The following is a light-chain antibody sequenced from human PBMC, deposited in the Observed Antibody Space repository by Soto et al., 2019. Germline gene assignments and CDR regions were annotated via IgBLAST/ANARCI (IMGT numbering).Light chain of an antibody. V-gene: IGKV1-27*01. CDR1: PGISNY. Sequence: IQLTQSPSSLSASVGDRVTITCRASPGISNYLAWYQQKPGKVPKLLIYGASTLQSGVPSRFSGSGSGTDFTLTISSLQPEDVATYYCQNFNSAPYTFGQGTKVDIK. CDR2: GAS. CDR3: QNFNSAPYT. J-gene: IGKJ2*01.